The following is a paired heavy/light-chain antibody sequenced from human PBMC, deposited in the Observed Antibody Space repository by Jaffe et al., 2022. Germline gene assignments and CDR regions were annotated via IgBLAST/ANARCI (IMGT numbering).Heavy chain of an antibody. Sequence: QVQLQESGPGLVKPSQTLSLTCTVSGGSISSGSYYWSWIRQPAGKGLEWIGRIYTSGSTNYNPSLKSRVTISVDTSKNQFSLKLSSVTAADTAVYYCARVGITMVRGPPYYYYYMDVWGKGTTVTVSS. CDR2: IYTSGST. CDR3: ARVGITMVRGPPYYYYYMDV. V-gene: IGHV4-61*02. J-gene: IGHJ6*03. CDR1: GGSISSGSYY. D-gene: IGHD3-10*01.
Light chain of an antibody. J-gene: IGLJ2*01. CDR3: NSRDSSGNLEV. CDR1: SLRSYY. Sequence: SSELTQDPAVSVALGQTVRITCQGDSLRSYYASWYQQKPGQAPVLVIYGKNNRPSGIPDRFSGSSSGNTASLTITGAQAEDEADYYCNSRDSSGNLEVFGGGTKLTVL. V-gene: IGLV3-19*01. CDR2: GKN.